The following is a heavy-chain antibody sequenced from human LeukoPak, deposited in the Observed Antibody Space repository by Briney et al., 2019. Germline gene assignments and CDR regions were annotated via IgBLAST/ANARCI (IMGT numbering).Heavy chain of an antibody. V-gene: IGHV3-23*01. D-gene: IGHD5-12*01. CDR2: ISGSGGST. CDR3: AKDQGSGYDTFDY. Sequence: PGGSLRLSCAASRFTFSSYAMSWVRQAPGEGLEGVSAISGSGGSTYYADSVKGRLTISRDNSKNTLYLQMTSLRAEETAVYYCAKDQGSGYDTFDYWGQGTLVTVSS. CDR1: RFTFSSYA. J-gene: IGHJ4*02.